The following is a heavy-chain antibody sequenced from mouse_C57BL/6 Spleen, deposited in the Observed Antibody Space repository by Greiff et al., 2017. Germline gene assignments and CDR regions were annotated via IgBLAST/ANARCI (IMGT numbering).Heavy chain of an antibody. V-gene: IGHV1-69*01. CDR3: ARRDGYSDWYFDV. CDR1: GYTFTSSW. J-gene: IGHJ1*03. Sequence: QVQLQQPGAELVMPGASVKLSCKASGYTFTSSWMPWVRQRPGQGLDWIGKIVPSVSNTNYNQKFKGKSTLTVDKSTSTPYMQLSSLTSEDSAVYYCARRDGYSDWYFDVWGTGTTVTVSS. D-gene: IGHD2-3*01. CDR2: IVPSVSNT.